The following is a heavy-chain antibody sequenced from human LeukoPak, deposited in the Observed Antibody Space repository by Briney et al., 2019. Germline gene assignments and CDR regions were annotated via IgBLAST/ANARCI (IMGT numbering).Heavy chain of an antibody. CDR2: IWYDGSNK. V-gene: IGHV3-33*01. J-gene: IGHJ6*02. Sequence: GRSLRLSCAASGFTFSTYGMHWVRQAPGKGLEWVALIWYDGSNKYYADSVKGRFAISRDNSKNTLYLQMNSLRAEDTAVYYCPRPYCTSTSCSHYYYGLDVWGQGTTVTVSS. D-gene: IGHD2-2*01. CDR1: GFTFSTYG. CDR3: PRPYCTSTSCSHYYYGLDV.